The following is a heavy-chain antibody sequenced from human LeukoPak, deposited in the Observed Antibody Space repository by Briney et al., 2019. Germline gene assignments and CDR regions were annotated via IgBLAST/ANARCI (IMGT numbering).Heavy chain of an antibody. CDR3: ARDMGHYGMDV. CDR1: GGSISSYY. CDR2: IYSGGST. J-gene: IGHJ6*02. Sequence: PSETLSLTCTVSGGSISSYYWSWIRQAPGKGLEWVSVIYSGGSTYYADSVKGRFTISRDNSKNTLYLQMNSLRAEDTAVYYCARDMGHYGMDVWGQGTTVTVSS. V-gene: IGHV3-66*01. D-gene: IGHD3-10*01.